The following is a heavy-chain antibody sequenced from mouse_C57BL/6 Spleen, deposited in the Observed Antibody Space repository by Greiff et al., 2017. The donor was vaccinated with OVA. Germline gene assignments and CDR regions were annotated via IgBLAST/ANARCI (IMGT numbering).Heavy chain of an antibody. CDR1: GFTFSDYY. D-gene: IGHD1-1*01. J-gene: IGHJ2*01. V-gene: IGHV5-16*01. CDR2: INYDGSST. CDR3: AREVITTVVFDY. Sequence: EVQLVESEGGLVQPGRSMKLSCTASGFTFSDYYMAWVRQVPEKGLEWVANINYDGSSTYYLDSLKSRFIISRDNAKNILYLQMSSLKSEDTATYYCAREVITTVVFDYWGQGTTLTVSS.